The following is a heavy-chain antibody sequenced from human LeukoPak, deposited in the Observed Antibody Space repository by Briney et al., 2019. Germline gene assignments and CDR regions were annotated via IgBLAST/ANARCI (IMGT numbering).Heavy chain of an antibody. CDR1: GFTFSSYG. CDR2: IWDDGSNK. D-gene: IGHD5-24*01. Sequence: GGSLRLSCAASGFTFSSYGMHWVRQAPGKGLEWVAVIWDDGSNKYYADSVKGRFTISRDNSKNTLYLQMNSLRAEDTAVYYCARDRASRDGYNAPLFDYWGQGTLVTVSS. V-gene: IGHV3-33*01. J-gene: IGHJ4*02. CDR3: ARDRASRDGYNAPLFDY.